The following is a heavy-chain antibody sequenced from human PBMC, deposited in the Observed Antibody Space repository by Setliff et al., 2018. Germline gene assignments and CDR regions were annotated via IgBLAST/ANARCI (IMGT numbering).Heavy chain of an antibody. CDR2: LYHSGST. D-gene: IGHD6-13*01. CDR1: GFSITSGYY. J-gene: IGHJ6*02. CDR3: ARQQQLVIGSTAYYYYGMDV. V-gene: IGHV4-38-2*01. Sequence: PSETLSLTCAVSGFSITSGYYWGWIRQAPGKGLEWIGSLYHSGSTYYNPSLKSRVTISVDTSKNQFSLKLSSVTAADTAVYYCARQQQLVIGSTAYYYYGMDVWGQGTTVTVSS.